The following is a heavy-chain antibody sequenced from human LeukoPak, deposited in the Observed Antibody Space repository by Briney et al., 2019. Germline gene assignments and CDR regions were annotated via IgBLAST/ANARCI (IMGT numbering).Heavy chain of an antibody. J-gene: IGHJ6*03. CDR2: IRYDGNKK. CDR3: AREGEQQLAHYYYYYMDV. V-gene: IGHV3-30*02. Sequence: GGSLRLSCAASGFTFSSYGMHWVRQAPGKGLEWVAFIRYDGNKKYYADSVKGRFTISRDNSKNTLYLQMNSLRSDDTAVYYCAREGEQQLAHYYYYYMDVWGKGTTVTISS. D-gene: IGHD6-13*01. CDR1: GFTFSSYG.